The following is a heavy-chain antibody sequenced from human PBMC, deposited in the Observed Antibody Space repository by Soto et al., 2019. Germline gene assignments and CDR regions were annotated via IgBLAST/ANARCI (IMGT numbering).Heavy chain of an antibody. D-gene: IGHD3-22*01. CDR2: ISYDGSNK. Sequence: QVQLVESGGGVVQPGRSLRLSCAASGFTFSSYGMHWVRQAPGKGLEWVAVISYDGSNKYYADSVKGRFTISRDNYKNTLYLQMNSLRAEDTAVYYCAKEEGRYYDSSGYFDYWGQGTLVTVSS. CDR3: AKEEGRYYDSSGYFDY. J-gene: IGHJ4*02. V-gene: IGHV3-30*18. CDR1: GFTFSSYG.